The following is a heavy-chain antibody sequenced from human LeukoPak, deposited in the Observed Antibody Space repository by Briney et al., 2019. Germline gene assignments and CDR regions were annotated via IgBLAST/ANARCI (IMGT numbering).Heavy chain of an antibody. V-gene: IGHV3-53*01. CDR1: GFTVSSDS. Sequence: GGSLRLSCTVSGFTVSSDSMSWVRQAPGKGLEWVSFIYSGGSTHYSDSVKGRFTISRDNSKNTLYLQMNSLRAEDTAVYYCARDEVGGSYAYWGQGTLVTVSS. D-gene: IGHD1-26*01. J-gene: IGHJ4*02. CDR2: IYSGGST. CDR3: ARDEVGGSYAY.